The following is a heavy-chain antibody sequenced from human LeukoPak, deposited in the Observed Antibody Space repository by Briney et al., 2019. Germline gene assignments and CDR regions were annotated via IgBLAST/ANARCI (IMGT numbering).Heavy chain of an antibody. CDR1: GFTFSSYW. V-gene: IGHV3-9*01. J-gene: IGHJ4*02. CDR3: VKDADFWSGLDC. D-gene: IGHD3-3*01. Sequence: QPGGSLRLSCAASGFTFSSYWMSWVRQVPGKGLEWVSGISWNSNTRVYAESVKGRFTISRDNAKHSLDLQMISLRAEDTALYYCVKDADFWSGLDCWGQGTLVTVSS. CDR2: ISWNSNTR.